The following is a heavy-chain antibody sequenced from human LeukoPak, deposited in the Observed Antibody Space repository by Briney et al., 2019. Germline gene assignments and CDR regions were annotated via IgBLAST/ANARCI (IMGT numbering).Heavy chain of an antibody. CDR2: IYTSGST. CDR3: ASEMTTVPFPYGMDV. J-gene: IGHJ6*02. CDR1: GGSISSSSYY. Sequence: SETLSLTCTVSGGSISSSSYYWSWIRQPAGKGLEWIGRIYTSGSTNYNPSLKSRVTMSVDTSKNQFSLKLSSVTAADTAVYYCASEMTTVPFPYGMDVWGQGTTVTVSS. V-gene: IGHV4-61*02. D-gene: IGHD4-17*01.